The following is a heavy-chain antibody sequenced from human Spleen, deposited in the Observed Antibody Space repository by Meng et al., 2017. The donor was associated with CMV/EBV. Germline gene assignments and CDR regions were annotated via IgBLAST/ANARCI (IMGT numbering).Heavy chain of an antibody. J-gene: IGHJ4*02. V-gene: IGHV1-18*01. CDR2: ISAYNGNT. D-gene: IGHD3-16*01. CDR1: GYTFTSYG. Sequence: VQLVQSGSEVKTPRASVKVSCKASGYTFTSYGISWVRQAPGQGLEWMGWISAYNGNTNYAQKLQGRVTMTTDTAYMELSSLRSEDTAVYYCATDRRLSLSLGYWGQGTLVTVSS. CDR3: ATDRRLSLSLGY.